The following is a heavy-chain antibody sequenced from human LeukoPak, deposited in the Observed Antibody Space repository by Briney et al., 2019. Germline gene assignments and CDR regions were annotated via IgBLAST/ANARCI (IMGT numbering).Heavy chain of an antibody. CDR3: ASGVHYTSGWIDI. J-gene: IGHJ3*02. D-gene: IGHD6-19*01. V-gene: IGHV3-48*03. CDR1: GFTFRSNE. Sequence: QTGGSLRLSCAASGFTFRSNEMNWVRQAPGKGXXXXXXISSSGSTIHYVDSVKGRFTISRDNAKNSLFLQMNSLRAEDTAVYYCASGVHYTSGWIDIWGQGTMVTVSS. CDR2: ISSSGSTI.